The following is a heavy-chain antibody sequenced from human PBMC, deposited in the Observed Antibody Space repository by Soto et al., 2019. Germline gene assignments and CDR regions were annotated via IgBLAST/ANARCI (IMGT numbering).Heavy chain of an antibody. Sequence: PSEPLSLTCTVSGGSFKSGSYYWSWIRQPPGKGLEWIGYVYHTGRTDYNPSLKSRVSISMDTSKNQFSLDLDSVTPADTAVDFGARDFDYFDAWVQGTLVTVSS. CDR3: ARDFDYFDA. CDR2: VYHTGRT. V-gene: IGHV4-61*01. J-gene: IGHJ4*02. D-gene: IGHD3-3*01. CDR1: GGSFKSGSYY.